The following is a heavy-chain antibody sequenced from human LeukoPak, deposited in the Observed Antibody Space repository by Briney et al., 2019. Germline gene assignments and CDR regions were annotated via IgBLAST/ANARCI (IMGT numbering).Heavy chain of an antibody. Sequence: GGSLRLSCAASGFTFGSYTMNWVRQPPGKGLEWVSSISSSSSHINYADSVKGRVTISRDNAKNSLYLQMNSLRAEDTAVYYCAKAPPPYCSGGSCFDAFDIWGQGTMVTVSS. V-gene: IGHV3-21*04. D-gene: IGHD2-15*01. CDR2: ISSSSSHI. J-gene: IGHJ3*02. CDR3: AKAPPPYCSGGSCFDAFDI. CDR1: GFTFGSYT.